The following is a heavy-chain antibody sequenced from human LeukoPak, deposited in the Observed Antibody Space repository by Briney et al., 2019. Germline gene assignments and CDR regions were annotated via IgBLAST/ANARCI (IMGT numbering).Heavy chain of an antibody. V-gene: IGHV3-23*01. CDR3: AKDEYCSGGSCYYYYYGMDV. J-gene: IGHJ6*02. CDR2: ISGSGGST. CDR1: GFTFSSYA. D-gene: IGHD2-15*01. Sequence: GGSLRLSYAASGFTFSSYAMSWVRQAPGKGLEWVSAISGSGGSTYYADSVKGRFTISRDNSKNTLYLQMNSLRAEDTAVYYCAKDEYCSGGSCYYYYYGMDVWGQGTTVTVSS.